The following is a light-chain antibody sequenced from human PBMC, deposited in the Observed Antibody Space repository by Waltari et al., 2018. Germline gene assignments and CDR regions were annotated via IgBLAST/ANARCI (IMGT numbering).Light chain of an antibody. CDR2: GAY. Sequence: TVFTQSPGTLSLSPGARATLSCRASQSVTTYLAWYQQKPGQAPRPLIYGAYTRAAGITDRFSGSGFGTDFSLTISRLEAEDFAVYYCQHHVRLPATFGQGTKVEIK. J-gene: IGKJ1*01. CDR3: QHHVRLPAT. CDR1: QSVTTY. V-gene: IGKV3-20*01.